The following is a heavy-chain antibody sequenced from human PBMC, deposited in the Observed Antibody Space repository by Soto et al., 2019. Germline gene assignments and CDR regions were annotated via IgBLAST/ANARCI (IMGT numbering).Heavy chain of an antibody. CDR3: ARRGYCSGGSCYLRMDV. CDR2: ISSGGRAI. CDR1: GFTFSDYY. V-gene: IGHV3-11*01. J-gene: IGHJ6*03. D-gene: IGHD2-15*01. Sequence: QVQLVESGGGLVKPGGSLRLSCAASGFTFSDYYMTWIRQAPGKGMEWVSYISSGGRAIYYADSVKGRFTISRDNAKNSLYLQMNSLRGEDTAVSYCARRGYCSGGSCYLRMDVWGKGTTVTVSS.